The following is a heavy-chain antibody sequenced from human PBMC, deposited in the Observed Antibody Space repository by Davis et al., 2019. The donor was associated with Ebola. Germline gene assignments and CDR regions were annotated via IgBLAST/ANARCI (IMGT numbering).Heavy chain of an antibody. CDR2: IPYDASNQ. D-gene: IGHD1-26*01. CDR3: AKRVSGSYGFGDS. Sequence: GESLKISCVVSGFDFDNSWMTWVRQAPGKGLEWLAFIPYDASNQYYADSVKGRFFISRDNSKNTLSLQMNSLRVEDTAVYYCAKRVSGSYGFGDSWGQGTLVTVSS. V-gene: IGHV3-30*02. J-gene: IGHJ4*02. CDR1: GFDFDNSW.